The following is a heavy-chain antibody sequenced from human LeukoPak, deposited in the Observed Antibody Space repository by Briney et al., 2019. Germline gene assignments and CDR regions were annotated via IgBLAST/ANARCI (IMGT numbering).Heavy chain of an antibody. CDR1: GFSLSTSGVS. CDR2: IYWDDDK. Sequence: ESGPTLVKPTQTLTLTCTFSGFSLSTSGVSVGWIRQPPGKALEWLALIYWDDDKRYSPSLKSRLTITKDTSKNQVVLTMTNMDPVDTATYYCAHRLTYYYDSGVYPLFDYWGQGTLVTVSS. V-gene: IGHV2-5*02. J-gene: IGHJ4*02. D-gene: IGHD3-22*01. CDR3: AHRLTYYYDSGVYPLFDY.